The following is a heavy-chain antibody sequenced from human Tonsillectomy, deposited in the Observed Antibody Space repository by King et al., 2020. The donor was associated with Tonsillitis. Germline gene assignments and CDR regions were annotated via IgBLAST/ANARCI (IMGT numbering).Heavy chain of an antibody. D-gene: IGHD2-8*01. CDR2: IYSGNNT. CDR3: ARGLSAE. J-gene: IGHJ4*02. Sequence: QLVQSGGGLIQPGGSLRLSCAASGFTVSNNYMSWVRQAPGKGLEWVSIIYSGNNTYYTDSVRGRFTISRDKSKNTLYLQMNSLRAEDTAVYYCARGLSAEWGQGTQVTVSS. V-gene: IGHV3-53*01. CDR1: GFTVSNNY.